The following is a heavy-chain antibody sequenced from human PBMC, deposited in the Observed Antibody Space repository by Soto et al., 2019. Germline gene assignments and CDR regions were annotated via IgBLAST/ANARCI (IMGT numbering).Heavy chain of an antibody. J-gene: IGHJ2*01. CDR3: AHSGRWLQLLYWYFDL. CDR1: GFSLSTSGVG. D-gene: IGHD5-12*01. CDR2: IYWDDDK. Sequence: QITLKESGPTLVKPTQTLTLTCTFSGFSLSTSGVGVGWIRQPPGKALEWLALIYWDDDKRYSPSLKGRLTITKDTSKNQVVLTMTNMDPVDTATYYCAHSGRWLQLLYWYFDLWGRGTLVTVSS. V-gene: IGHV2-5*02.